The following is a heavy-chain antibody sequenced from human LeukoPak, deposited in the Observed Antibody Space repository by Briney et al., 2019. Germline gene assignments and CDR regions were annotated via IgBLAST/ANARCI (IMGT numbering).Heavy chain of an antibody. Sequence: GGSLRLSCAASGFTFSSYGMSWVRQAPGKGLEWVSAISGSGGSTYYADSVKGRFTISRDNSQNTLYLQMNSLRAEDTAVYYCAKVKRMVVTAGAFDIWGQGTMVTVSS. V-gene: IGHV3-23*01. D-gene: IGHD2-21*02. CDR1: GFTFSSYG. CDR3: AKVKRMVVTAGAFDI. CDR2: ISGSGGST. J-gene: IGHJ3*02.